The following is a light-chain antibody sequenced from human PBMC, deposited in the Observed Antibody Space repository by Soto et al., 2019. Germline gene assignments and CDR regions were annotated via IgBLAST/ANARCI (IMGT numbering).Light chain of an antibody. CDR2: GAS. CDR1: QSAHRNN. CDR3: QQRSNWPPT. Sequence: IVLTHSPATLSFSPFQRSSLSFSSSQSAHRNNLAWYQQEPGQAPRLLIFGASSRATGIPDRFSGSGSGTDFTLTISSLEPEDFAVYYCQQRSNWPPTFGQGTKVDI. V-gene: IGKV3D-20*02. J-gene: IGKJ1*01.